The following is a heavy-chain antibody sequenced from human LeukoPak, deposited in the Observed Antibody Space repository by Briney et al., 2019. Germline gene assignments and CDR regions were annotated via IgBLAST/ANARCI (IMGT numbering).Heavy chain of an antibody. Sequence: PSETLSLTCTVSGGSISSSSYYWGWIRQPPGKGLEWIGSIYYSGSTYYNPSLKSRVTISVDTSKNQFSLKLTSVTAAGTAVYYCARCHLGSCSSTSCYSMNNWFDPWGQGTLVTVSS. V-gene: IGHV4-39*07. CDR3: ARCHLGSCSSTSCYSMNNWFDP. J-gene: IGHJ5*02. CDR1: GGSISSSSYY. D-gene: IGHD2-2*01. CDR2: IYYSGST.